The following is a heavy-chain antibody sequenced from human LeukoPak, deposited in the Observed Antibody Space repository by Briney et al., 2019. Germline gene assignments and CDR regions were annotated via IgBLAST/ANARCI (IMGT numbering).Heavy chain of an antibody. Sequence: ASVKVSCKASGYTFTSYYMHWVRQAPGQGLEWMGIINPSGGSTSYAQKFQGRVTMTRDTSTSTVYMELSSLRSEDTAVYYCARDLMSSIDEQWPLGVDYWGQGTLVTVSS. J-gene: IGHJ4*02. CDR3: ARDLMSSIDEQWPLGVDY. D-gene: IGHD6-19*01. V-gene: IGHV1-46*03. CDR2: INPSGGST. CDR1: GYTFTSYY.